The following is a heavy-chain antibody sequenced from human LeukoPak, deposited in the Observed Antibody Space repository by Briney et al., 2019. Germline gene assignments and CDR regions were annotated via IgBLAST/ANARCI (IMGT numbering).Heavy chain of an antibody. CDR1: GGSVNGYY. CDR3: ARDSTSYYYGSGSYEYGMDV. V-gene: IGHV4-59*02. D-gene: IGHD3-10*01. J-gene: IGHJ6*02. Sequence: SETLSLTCTGSGGSVNGYYWNWLRHPPGKGLEWIGFIYYSGSSNYNPSLKSRVTISVDTSKNQFSLKLSSVTAADTAVYYCARDSTSYYYGSGSYEYGMDVWGQGTTVTVSS. CDR2: IYYSGSS.